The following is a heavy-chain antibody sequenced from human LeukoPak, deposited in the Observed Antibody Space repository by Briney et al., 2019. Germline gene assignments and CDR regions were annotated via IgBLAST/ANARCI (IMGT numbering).Heavy chain of an antibody. J-gene: IGHJ3*02. CDR2: ISAYNGNT. CDR1: GDTFTSYG. Sequence: ASVKVSCKASGDTFTSYGISWVRQAPGQGLEWMGWISAYNGNTNYAQKLQGRVTMTTDTSTSTAYMELRSLRSDDTAVYYCARPRGHSGWGPKPDAFDIWGQGTMVTVSS. D-gene: IGHD6-19*01. V-gene: IGHV1-18*01. CDR3: ARPRGHSGWGPKPDAFDI.